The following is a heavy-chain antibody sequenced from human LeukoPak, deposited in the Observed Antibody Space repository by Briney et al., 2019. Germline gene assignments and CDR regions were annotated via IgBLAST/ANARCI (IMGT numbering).Heavy chain of an antibody. D-gene: IGHD1-26*01. Sequence: PSETLSHTCTVSGGSISSYYWSWIRQPPGKGLEWIGYIYYSGSTNYNPSLKSRVTISVDTSKNQFSLTLSSVTAADTAVYYCARVPLRSGIKWFDPWGQGTLVTVSS. J-gene: IGHJ5*02. CDR2: IYYSGST. V-gene: IGHV4-59*01. CDR3: ARVPLRSGIKWFDP. CDR1: GGSISSYY.